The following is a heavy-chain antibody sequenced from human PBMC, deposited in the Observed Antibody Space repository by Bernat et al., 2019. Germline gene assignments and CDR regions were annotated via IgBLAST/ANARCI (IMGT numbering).Heavy chain of an antibody. CDR1: GFTFSSYG. J-gene: IGHJ4*02. CDR3: AKEGDGLVVTYSFDY. V-gene: IGHV3-30*18. D-gene: IGHD3-22*01. Sequence: QVQLVESGGGVVQPGRSLRLSCAASGFTFSSYGMHWVRQAPGKGLEWVAVISYDGSNKYYADSVKGRFTISRDNSKNTLYLQMNSLRAEDTAVYYCAKEGDGLVVTYSFDYWGQGTLVTVSS. CDR2: ISYDGSNK.